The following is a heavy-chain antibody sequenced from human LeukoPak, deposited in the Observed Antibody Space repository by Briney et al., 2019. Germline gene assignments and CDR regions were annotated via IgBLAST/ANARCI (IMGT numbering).Heavy chain of an antibody. CDR3: ARDSIETTGNWFDP. CDR2: IYYSGST. Sequence: ASETLSLTCTVSGGSISSSSYYWGWIRQPPGKGLEWIGSIYYSGSTYYNPSLKSRVTIPVDTSKNQFSLKLSSVTAADTAVYYCARDSIETTGNWFDPWGQGTLVTVSS. CDR1: GGSISSSSYY. V-gene: IGHV4-39*07. D-gene: IGHD4-17*01. J-gene: IGHJ5*02.